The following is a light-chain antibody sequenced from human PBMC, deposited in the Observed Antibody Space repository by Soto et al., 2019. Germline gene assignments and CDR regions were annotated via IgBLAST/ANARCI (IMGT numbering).Light chain of an antibody. CDR1: SSDVGGYNY. CDR3: SSYTSSSVV. CDR2: DVS. V-gene: IGLV2-14*01. Sequence: QSALTQPASVSGSPGQSITISCTGTSSDVGGYNYVSWYQQHPGKAPKLMIYDVSNRPSGVSNRFSGSKSGNTASLTISGRQAEDEAAYFCSSYTSSSVVFGGGTKLTVL. J-gene: IGLJ2*01.